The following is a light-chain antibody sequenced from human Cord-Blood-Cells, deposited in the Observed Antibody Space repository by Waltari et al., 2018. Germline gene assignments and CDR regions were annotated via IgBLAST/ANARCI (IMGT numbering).Light chain of an antibody. CDR3: QQYYSTPPSYT. J-gene: IGKJ2*01. CDR2: WAS. Sequence: DIVMTQSPDSLAVSLGERATINCKSSQSVLYSSNNKNYLAWYQQKPGQPPQLLIYWASTRESGVPDRFSGSGSGTDFTLTISSLQAEDVAVYYCQQYYSTPPSYTFGQGTKLEIK. CDR1: QSVLYSSNNKNY. V-gene: IGKV4-1*01.